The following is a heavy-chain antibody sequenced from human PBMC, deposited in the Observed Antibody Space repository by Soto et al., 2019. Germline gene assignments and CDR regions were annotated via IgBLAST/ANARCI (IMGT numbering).Heavy chain of an antibody. CDR2: ISSSGSTI. CDR3: ASGRASWSYYNSYYFDY. Sequence: QVQLVESGGGLVKPGGSLRLSCAASGFTFSDYYMSWIRQAPGKGLEWVSYISSSGSTIYYADSVKGRFTISRDNANNSLYVQMNSLRAEDTAVYYCASGRASWSYYNSYYFDYWGQGTLVTVSS. D-gene: IGHD3-10*01. CDR1: GFTFSDYY. V-gene: IGHV3-11*01. J-gene: IGHJ4*02.